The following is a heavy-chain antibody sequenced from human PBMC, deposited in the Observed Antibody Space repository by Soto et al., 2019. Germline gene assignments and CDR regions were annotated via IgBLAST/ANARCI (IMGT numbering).Heavy chain of an antibody. CDR1: GGSIRSYY. CDR3: ARDILTGRMGMDV. CDR2: LYNSGST. Sequence: PSETLSLTCTVSGGSIRSYYWSWIRQAPGKGLEWIGYLYNSGSTVYNPSLRSRVTISLDTSKKQFSLKLSSVTAADTAVYYCARDILTGRMGMDVWGQGTTVTVSS. D-gene: IGHD3-9*01. V-gene: IGHV4-59*01. J-gene: IGHJ6*02.